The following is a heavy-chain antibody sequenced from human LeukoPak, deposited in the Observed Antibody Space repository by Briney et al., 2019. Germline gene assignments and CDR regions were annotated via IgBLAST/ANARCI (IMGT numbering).Heavy chain of an antibody. V-gene: IGHV3-74*01. CDR1: GFTFSDYW. D-gene: IGHD1-1*01. CDR2: IYGDGRAT. Sequence: PGGSLRLSCAASGFTFSDYWMYWVRQAPGKGLVWVEQIYGDGRATTYADSVKGRFTISRDNSKNTLFLQMDSLRVEDTAIYYCARDYNMDVWGQGTTVSVSS. J-gene: IGHJ6*02. CDR3: ARDYNMDV.